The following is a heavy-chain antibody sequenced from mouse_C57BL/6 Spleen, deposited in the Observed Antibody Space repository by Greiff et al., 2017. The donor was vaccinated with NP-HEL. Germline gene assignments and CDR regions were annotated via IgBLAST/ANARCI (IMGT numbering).Heavy chain of an antibody. CDR1: GYSITSGYY. CDR3: ARGIYYGLDY. V-gene: IGHV3-6*01. J-gene: IGHJ2*01. D-gene: IGHD1-2*01. Sequence: DVQLQESGPGLVKPSQSLSLTCSVTGYSITSGYYWNWIRQFPGNKLEWMGYISYDGSNNYNPSLKNRISITRDTSKNQFFLKLNSVTTEDTATYYCARGIYYGLDYWGQGTTLTVSS. CDR2: ISYDGSN.